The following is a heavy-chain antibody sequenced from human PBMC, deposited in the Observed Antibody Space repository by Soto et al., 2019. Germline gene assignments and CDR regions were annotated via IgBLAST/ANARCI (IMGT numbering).Heavy chain of an antibody. CDR3: AKDRLELLDYYYGMDV. Sequence: GWSLRLSCAASEFTFSSYAMSWVRQSPGKGLEWVSAISGSGGGTYYADSVKGRFTISRDNSKNTLYLQINSLRAEDAAVYYCAKDRLELLDYYYGMDVWGQGTTVTVSS. J-gene: IGHJ6*02. CDR2: ISGSGGGT. V-gene: IGHV3-23*01. CDR1: EFTFSSYA. D-gene: IGHD1-7*01.